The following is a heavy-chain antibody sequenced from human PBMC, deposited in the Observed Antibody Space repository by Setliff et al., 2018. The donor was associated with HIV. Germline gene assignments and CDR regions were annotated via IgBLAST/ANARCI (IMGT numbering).Heavy chain of an antibody. D-gene: IGHD3-10*01. CDR3: ASFFGDYGY. Sequence: GGSLRLSCAASGFTFSNYWMNWVRQAPGKGLDWVAHIGSSNHGIHYTASVQGRFTVSRDNANNLLFLQMNNLRVEDTAVYYCASFFGDYGYWGHGTQVTVSS. CDR1: GFTFSNYW. V-gene: IGHV3-48*04. J-gene: IGHJ4*01. CDR2: IGSSNHGI.